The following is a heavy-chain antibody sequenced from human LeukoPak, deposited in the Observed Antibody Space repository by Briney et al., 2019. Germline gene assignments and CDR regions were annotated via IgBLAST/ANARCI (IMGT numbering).Heavy chain of an antibody. CDR2: IYYSGST. Sequence: SETLSLTCTVSGGSISSYYWSWIRQPPGKGLEWIGYIYYSGSTYYNPSLKSRVTISVDTSKNQFSLKLSSVTAADTAVYYCARGFLYILDYYDSSGYKKGGAFDIWGQGTMVTVSS. CDR3: ARGFLYILDYYDSSGYKKGGAFDI. CDR1: GGSISSYY. J-gene: IGHJ3*02. D-gene: IGHD3-22*01. V-gene: IGHV4-59*12.